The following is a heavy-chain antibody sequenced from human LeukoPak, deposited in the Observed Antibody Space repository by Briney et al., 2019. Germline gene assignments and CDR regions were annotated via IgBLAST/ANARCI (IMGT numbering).Heavy chain of an antibody. CDR1: GFAVSSXH. V-gene: IGHV3-53*01. D-gene: IGHD1-26*01. CDR3: ATSIVGLTYDEHFQH. CDR2: XFNVGST. J-gene: IGHJ1*01. Sequence: XGSXXXXXXASGFAVSSXHXXXVRQAPGKGXXXXXXXFNVGSTYYADPVRGRFTISRDNSKNPLYLQMNSLRAEDTAVYYCATSIVGLTYDEHFQHWGQGTLVTVSS.